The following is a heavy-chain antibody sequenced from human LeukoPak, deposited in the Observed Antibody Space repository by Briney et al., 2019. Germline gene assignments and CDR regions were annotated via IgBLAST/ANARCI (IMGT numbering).Heavy chain of an antibody. CDR1: GYTFTSYA. D-gene: IGHD2-2*01. V-gene: IGHV1-3*03. CDR2: INAGNGNT. CDR3: ARRTSSLAYAFDI. J-gene: IGHJ3*02. Sequence: ASVKVSCRASGYTFTSYAMHWVRQAPGQRLEWMGWINAGNGNTKYSQEFQGRVTITRDTSASTAYMELSGLRSEDMAVYYCARRTSSLAYAFDIWGQGTMVTVSS.